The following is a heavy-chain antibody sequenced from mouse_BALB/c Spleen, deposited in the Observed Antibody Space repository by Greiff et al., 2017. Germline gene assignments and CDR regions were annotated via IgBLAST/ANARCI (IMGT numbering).Heavy chain of an antibody. CDR1: GFTFSSYY. CDR3: ARQEGDYYGTFAY. D-gene: IGHD1-2*01. V-gene: IGHV5-6-2*01. Sequence: DVKLVESGGGLVKLGGSLKLSCAASGFTFSSYYMSWVRQTPEKRLELVAAINSNGGSTYYPDTVKGRFTISRDNAKNTLYLQMSSLKSEDTALYYCARQEGDYYGTFAYWGQGTLVTVSA. J-gene: IGHJ3*01. CDR2: INSNGGST.